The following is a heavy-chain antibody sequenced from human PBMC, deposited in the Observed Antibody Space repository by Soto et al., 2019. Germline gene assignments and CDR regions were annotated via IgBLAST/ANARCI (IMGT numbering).Heavy chain of an antibody. Sequence: PSETLSLTCAVYGGSFSGYYWSWIRQPPGKGPEWIGEINHSGSTNYNPSLKSRVTISVDTSKNQFSLKLSSVTAADTAVYYCARXGPVQLERRNWFDPWGQGTLVTVSS. CDR2: INHSGST. J-gene: IGHJ5*02. D-gene: IGHD1-1*01. CDR1: GGSFSGYY. V-gene: IGHV4-34*01. CDR3: ARXGPVQLERRNWFDP.